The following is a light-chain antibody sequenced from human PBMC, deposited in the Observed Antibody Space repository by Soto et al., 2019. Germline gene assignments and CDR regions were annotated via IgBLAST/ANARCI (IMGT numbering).Light chain of an antibody. CDR3: QESYSTPLWT. CDR1: QSISRY. Sequence: DIQMTQSPPSLSASVGDRVTITCRASQSISRYLHWYQHKPGKAPKLLIYAASSLQSGVPSRFSGSGSGTDFTLTISSLPPEDFATYYCQESYSTPLWTFGQGTKVEIK. CDR2: AAS. V-gene: IGKV1-39*01. J-gene: IGKJ1*01.